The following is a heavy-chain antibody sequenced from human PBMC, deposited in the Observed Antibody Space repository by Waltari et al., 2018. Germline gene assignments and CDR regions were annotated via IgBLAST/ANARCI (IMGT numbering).Heavy chain of an antibody. CDR2: INHSGST. V-gene: IGHV4-34*01. J-gene: IGHJ5*02. Sequence: QVQLQQWGAGLLKPSETLSLTCAVYGGSFSGYYWSWIRQPPGKGLEWIGEINHSGSTNYNPSLKGRVTISVDTSKNQFSLKLSSVTAADTAVYYCARDPIVVVAATSAFDPWGQGTLVTVSS. CDR3: ARDPIVVVAATSAFDP. CDR1: GGSFSGYY. D-gene: IGHD2-15*01.